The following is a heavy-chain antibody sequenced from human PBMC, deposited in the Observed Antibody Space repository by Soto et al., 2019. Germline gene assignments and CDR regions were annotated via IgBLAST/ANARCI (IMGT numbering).Heavy chain of an antibody. CDR3: ARDLYGDYLPFDY. D-gene: IGHD4-17*01. CDR2: ISSSSSTI. Sequence: GGSLRLSCAASGFTFSSYSMNWVRQAPGKGLEWVSYISSSSSTIYYADSVKGRFTISRDNAKNSLYLQMNSLRAEDTAVYYCARDLYGDYLPFDYWGQGTLVTVSS. J-gene: IGHJ4*02. CDR1: GFTFSSYS. V-gene: IGHV3-48*01.